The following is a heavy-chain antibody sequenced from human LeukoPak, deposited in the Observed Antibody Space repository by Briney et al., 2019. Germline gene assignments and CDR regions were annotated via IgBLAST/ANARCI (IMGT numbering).Heavy chain of an antibody. CDR3: AREAVARNYYYYYGMDV. CDR2: ISSSGSTI. CDR1: GFTFSSYE. Sequence: GGSLRLSCAASGFTFSSYEMNWVRQAPGKGLEWDSYISSSGSTIYYADSVKGRFTISRDNAKNSLYLQMNSLRAEDTAVYYCAREAVARNYYYYYGMDVWGNGTTVTVSS. V-gene: IGHV3-48*03. J-gene: IGHJ6*04. D-gene: IGHD6-19*01.